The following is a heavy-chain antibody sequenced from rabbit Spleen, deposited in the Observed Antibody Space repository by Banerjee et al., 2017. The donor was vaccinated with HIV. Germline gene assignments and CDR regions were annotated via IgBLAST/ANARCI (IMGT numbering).Heavy chain of an antibody. V-gene: IGHV1S45*01. CDR3: ARDLVAVIGWNFNL. Sequence: QEQLVESGGGLVKPEGSLTLTCTASGFSFSNTYFMCWVRQAPGKGLERIACINSGSGSTWYASWVNGRFTISKTSSTTVTLQMTSLTAADTATYFCARDLVAVIGWNFNLWGPGPLVTVS. J-gene: IGHJ4*01. D-gene: IGHD1-1*01. CDR2: INSGSGST. CDR1: GFSFSNTYF.